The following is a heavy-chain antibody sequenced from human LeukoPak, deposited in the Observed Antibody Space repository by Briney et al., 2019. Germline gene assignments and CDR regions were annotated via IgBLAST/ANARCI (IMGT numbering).Heavy chain of an antibody. CDR2: INPNSGST. D-gene: IGHD2-8*01. V-gene: IGHV1-2*02. CDR1: GYTFTGYF. CDR3: AREFDGRVVMAYLS. J-gene: IGHJ4*02. Sequence: GASVKVSCKASGYTFTGYFMHWVRQAPGQGLEWMGWINPNSGSTNYAQMFQGRVTMTRDTSISTVYMELSRLRPDDTAVYFCAREFDGRVVMAYLSWGQGTLVTVSS.